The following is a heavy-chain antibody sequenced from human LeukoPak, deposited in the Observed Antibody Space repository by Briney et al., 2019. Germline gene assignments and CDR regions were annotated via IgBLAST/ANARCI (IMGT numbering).Heavy chain of an antibody. D-gene: IGHD6-13*01. CDR2: INPNSGGT. Sequence: ASVKVSCKASGYTFTGYYMHWVRQAPGQGLEWMGWINPNSGGTNYAQKFQGRVTMTRDTSISTAYMELSRPRSDDTAVYYCARDLSSWYNRSTLIDYWGQGTLVTVSS. J-gene: IGHJ4*02. V-gene: IGHV1-2*02. CDR1: GYTFTGYY. CDR3: ARDLSSWYNRSTLIDY.